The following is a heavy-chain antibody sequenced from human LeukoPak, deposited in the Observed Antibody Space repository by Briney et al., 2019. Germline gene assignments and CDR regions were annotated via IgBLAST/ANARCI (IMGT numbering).Heavy chain of an antibody. CDR2: IKEDGSEK. CDR1: GFTFSRYW. CDR3: ARESTGFSIDY. V-gene: IGHV3-7*01. D-gene: IGHD1-14*01. Sequence: GGSLRLSCAASGFTFSRYWMTWVRQAPGKGLEWVANIKEDGSEKYYVDSVKGRFAISRDNAKTSLYLQMNSLRAEDTAVYFCARESTGFSIDYWGQGTLVTVSS. J-gene: IGHJ4*02.